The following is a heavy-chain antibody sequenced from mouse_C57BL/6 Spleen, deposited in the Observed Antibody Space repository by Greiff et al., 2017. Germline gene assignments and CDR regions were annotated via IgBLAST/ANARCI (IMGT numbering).Heavy chain of an antibody. CDR3: ARGNDYGSSFLDAMDY. CDR2: INYDGSST. V-gene: IGHV5-16*01. J-gene: IGHJ4*01. CDR1: GFTFSDYY. Sequence: EVKLMESEGGLVQPGSSMKLSCTASGFTFSDYYMAWVRQVPEKGLEWVANINYDGSSTYYLDSLKSRFIISRDNAKNILYLQMSSLKSEDTATYYCARGNDYGSSFLDAMDYWGQGTSVTVSS. D-gene: IGHD1-1*01.